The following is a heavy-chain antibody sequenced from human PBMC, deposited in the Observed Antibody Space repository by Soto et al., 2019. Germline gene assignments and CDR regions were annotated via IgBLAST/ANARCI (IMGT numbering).Heavy chain of an antibody. CDR2: INSDGSST. CDR3: ARARGRYYFDY. Sequence: GGSLRLSCAASGFTFSSYWMHWVRQAPGKGLVWVSRINSDGSSTSYADSVKGRFTISRDNAKNTLYLQMNSLRAEDTAVYYCARARGRYYFDYWGQGTLVTVSS. J-gene: IGHJ4*02. CDR1: GFTFSSYW. D-gene: IGHD3-16*01. V-gene: IGHV3-74*01.